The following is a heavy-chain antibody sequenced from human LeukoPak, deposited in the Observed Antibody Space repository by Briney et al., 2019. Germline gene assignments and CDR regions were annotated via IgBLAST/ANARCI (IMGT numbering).Heavy chain of an antibody. CDR3: AHKGRGSGSYNM. Sequence: SGPTLVKPTQTLTLTCTFSGFSLSTTGVGVGWIRQSPGKALEWLAVNYWSDDKSYSPSLKSRLTITKDTSKNQVVLIMSNMGPVDTATYYCAHKGRGSGSYNMWGQGTLVTVSS. J-gene: IGHJ4*02. CDR2: NYWSDDK. V-gene: IGHV2-5*01. D-gene: IGHD3-10*01. CDR1: GFSLSTTGVG.